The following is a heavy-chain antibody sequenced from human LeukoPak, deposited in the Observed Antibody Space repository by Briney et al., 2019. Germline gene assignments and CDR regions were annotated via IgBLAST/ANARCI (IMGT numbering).Heavy chain of an antibody. CDR2: IYSGGST. V-gene: IGHV3-53*01. Sequence: QPGGSLRLSCAASGFTVSTNYMSWVRQAPGKGLEWVSVIYSGGSTHYADSVKGRFTMSRDNSKNTLYLQMNNLRPEDTAVYFCARDLRDSRGSYGSDYWGQGTLVTVSS. CDR1: GFTVSTNY. J-gene: IGHJ4*02. CDR3: ARDLRDSRGSYGSDY. D-gene: IGHD1-26*01.